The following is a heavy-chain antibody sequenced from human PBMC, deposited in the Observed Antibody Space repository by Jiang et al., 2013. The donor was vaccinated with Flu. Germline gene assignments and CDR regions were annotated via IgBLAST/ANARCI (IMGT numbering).Heavy chain of an antibody. J-gene: IGHJ4*02. D-gene: IGHD3-22*01. V-gene: IGHV4-59*01. Sequence: VKPSGDPVPHLHCLWWLHQWLLLELDPAAPGKGLEWIGYIYYQGNTNYNPSLRSRVTMSVDTSENQFSLKLSSVTAADTAVYYCARFSSGPAVFDHWGQGTLVAVSS. CDR3: ARFSSGPAVFDH. CDR1: WLHQWLL. CDR2: IYYQGNT.